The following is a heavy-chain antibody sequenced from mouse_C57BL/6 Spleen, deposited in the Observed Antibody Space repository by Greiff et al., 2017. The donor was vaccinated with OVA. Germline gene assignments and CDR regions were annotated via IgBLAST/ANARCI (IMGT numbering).Heavy chain of an antibody. CDR3: TTWGGLDY. Sequence: EVQLQQSGAELVRPGASVKLSCTASGFNIKDDYMHWVKQRPEQGLEWIGWIDPENGDTEYASKFQGKATKTADTSSNTAYLQLSSLTSEDTAVYYCTTWGGLDYWGQGTSVTVSS. J-gene: IGHJ4*01. CDR2: IDPENGDT. CDR1: GFNIKDDY. V-gene: IGHV14-4*01.